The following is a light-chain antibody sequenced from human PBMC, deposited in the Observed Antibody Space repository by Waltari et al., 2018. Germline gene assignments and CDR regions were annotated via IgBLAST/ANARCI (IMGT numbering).Light chain of an antibody. CDR1: SSNIGRNT. CDR3: AAWDDSLNGNV. CDR2: SNN. V-gene: IGLV1-44*01. Sequence: QSVLTQPPSASGTPGQRVTISCSGSSSNIGRNTVNWYQQLPGTAPKLLIYSNNQRPAGVPDLFYGSKAGTSASLAIRGLQSEDEADYYCAAWDDSLNGNVFGSGTKVTVL. J-gene: IGLJ6*01.